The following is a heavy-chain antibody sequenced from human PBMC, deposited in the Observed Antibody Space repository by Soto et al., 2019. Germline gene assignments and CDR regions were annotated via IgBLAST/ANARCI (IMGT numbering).Heavy chain of an antibody. CDR2: INPSGGST. CDR3: ARGNSKRYFDWLLYYFDY. V-gene: IGHV1-46*01. D-gene: IGHD3-9*01. J-gene: IGHJ4*02. CDR1: GYTFTSYY. Sequence: ASVKVSCKASGYTFTSYYMHWVRQAPGQGLEWMGIINPSGGSTSYAQKFQGRVTMTRDTSTSTVYMELSSLRSEDTAVYYCARGNSKRYFDWLLYYFDYWGQGTLVTVSS.